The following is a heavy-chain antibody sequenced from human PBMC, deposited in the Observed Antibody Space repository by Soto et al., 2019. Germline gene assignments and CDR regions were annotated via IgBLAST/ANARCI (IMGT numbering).Heavy chain of an antibody. D-gene: IGHD2-15*01. Sequence: EVRLLESGGDLVQPGGSLRLSCAASGFTFSSYGMSWVRQAPGKGLEWVSGISGTGGSTYYADSVKGRFTISRDNSKNTVFRQKDGQRAEDTAVYYCARKSEWSGGSCPYYFDYWGQGTLVTVSS. CDR2: ISGTGGST. J-gene: IGHJ4*02. CDR1: GFTFSSYG. CDR3: ARKSEWSGGSCPYYFDY. V-gene: IGHV3-23*01.